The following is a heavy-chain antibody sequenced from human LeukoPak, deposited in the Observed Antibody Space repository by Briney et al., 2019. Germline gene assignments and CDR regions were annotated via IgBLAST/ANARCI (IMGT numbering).Heavy chain of an antibody. CDR3: ARDGIGNVAHFDY. V-gene: IGHV3-30*04. CDR1: RFTFSSYA. CDR2: ISYDGSNK. D-gene: IGHD4-23*01. J-gene: IGHJ4*02. Sequence: PGGSLRLSCAASRFTFSSYAMHWVRQAPGKGLEWVSVISYDGSNKYYADSVKGRFTISRDNSKNMLYLQMNSLRAEDTAVYYCARDGIGNVAHFDYWGQGTLVTVSS.